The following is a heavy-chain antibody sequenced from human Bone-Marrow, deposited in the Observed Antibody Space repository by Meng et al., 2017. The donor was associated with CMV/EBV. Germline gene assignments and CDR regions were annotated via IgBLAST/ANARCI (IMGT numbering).Heavy chain of an antibody. CDR2: ISSSSSYI. V-gene: IGHV3-21*01. CDR1: GFTFSSYS. Sequence: GESLKISCAASGFTFSSYSMNWVRQAPGKGLEWVSSISSSSSYIYYADSVKGRFTISRDNAKNSLYLQMNSLRAEDTAVYYCARDPPQKLGGMDVWGQGTTVTVCS. CDR3: ARDPPQKLGGMDV. J-gene: IGHJ6*02. D-gene: IGHD3-10*01.